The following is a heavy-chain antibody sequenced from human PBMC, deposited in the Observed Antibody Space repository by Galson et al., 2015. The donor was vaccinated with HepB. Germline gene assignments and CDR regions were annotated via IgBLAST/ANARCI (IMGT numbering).Heavy chain of an antibody. CDR3: ASSLILPAGIEYYYYGMDV. CDR2: IDSGSSYI. J-gene: IGHJ6*02. V-gene: IGHV3-21*01. D-gene: IGHD2-2*01. Sequence: SLRLSCATSGFAFNDYNMIWVRQAPGKGLEWVSSIDSGSSYIHYADSVRGRFTISRDNAKNSLYLQMNSLRAEDTAVYYCASSLILPAGIEYYYYGMDVWGQGTTVTVSS. CDR1: GFAFNDYN.